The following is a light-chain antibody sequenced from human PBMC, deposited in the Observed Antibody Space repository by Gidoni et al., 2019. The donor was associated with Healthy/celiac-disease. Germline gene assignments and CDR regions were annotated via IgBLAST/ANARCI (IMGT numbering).Light chain of an antibody. Sequence: EIVMTQSPATLSVSPGERATLSCRASQSVSSNLAWYQQKPGQAPRLLIYGASIRATGIPARFGGSGSGTEFTLTISILQSEDFAVYYCQQYNNGSRTFGGGTKVEIK. CDR3: QQYNNGSRT. CDR2: GAS. J-gene: IGKJ4*01. CDR1: QSVSSN. V-gene: IGKV3D-15*03.